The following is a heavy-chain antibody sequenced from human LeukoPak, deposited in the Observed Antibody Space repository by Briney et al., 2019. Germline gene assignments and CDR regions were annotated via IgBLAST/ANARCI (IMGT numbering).Heavy chain of an antibody. CDR2: ISGSGDST. D-gene: IGHD2/OR15-2a*01. J-gene: IGHJ5*02. CDR1: GFTFTSYA. CDR3: AKAAAPGVVIRWFDP. V-gene: IGHV3-23*01. Sequence: GGSLRLSCAASGFTFTSYAMSWGRQAPGKGLEWVSAISGSGDSTYYADSVKGRFTISRDNSKNTLHLQMNSLRAEDTAVYFCAKAAAPGVVIRWFDPWGQGTLVSVSS.